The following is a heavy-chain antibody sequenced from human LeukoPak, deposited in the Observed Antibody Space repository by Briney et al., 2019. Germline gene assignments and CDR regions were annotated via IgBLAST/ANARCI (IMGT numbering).Heavy chain of an antibody. CDR3: ARDRADDYGGSGLDY. CDR2: IYYSGST. J-gene: IGHJ4*02. V-gene: IGHV4-59*01. D-gene: IGHD4-23*01. CDR1: GGSISSYY. Sequence: PSKTLSLTCTVSGGSISSYYWSWIRQPPGKGLEWIGYIYYSGSTNYNPSLKSRVTISVDTSKNQFSLKLSSVTAADTAVYYCARDRADDYGGSGLDYWGQGTLVTVSS.